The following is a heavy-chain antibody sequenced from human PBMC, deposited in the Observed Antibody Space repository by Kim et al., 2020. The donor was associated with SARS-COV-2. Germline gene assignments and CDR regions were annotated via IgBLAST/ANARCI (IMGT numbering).Heavy chain of an antibody. CDR2: INHSGST. V-gene: IGHV4-34*01. Sequence: SETLSLTCAVYGGSFSGYYWSWIRQPPGKGLEWIGEINHSGSTNYNPSLKSRVTISVDTSKNQFSLKLSSVTAADTAVYYCARVSDRYCSSTSCPYYFDYWGQGTLVTVSS. J-gene: IGHJ4*02. D-gene: IGHD2-2*01. CDR3: ARVSDRYCSSTSCPYYFDY. CDR1: GGSFSGYY.